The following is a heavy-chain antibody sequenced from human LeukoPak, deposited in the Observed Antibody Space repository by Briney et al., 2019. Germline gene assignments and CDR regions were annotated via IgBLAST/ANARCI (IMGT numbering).Heavy chain of an antibody. J-gene: IGHJ3*02. D-gene: IGHD2-2*01. CDR2: INSDGSST. Sequence: GGSLRLSCAASGFTFSSYWMHWVRQAPGKGLVWVSRINSDGSSTNYADSVKGGFTISRDNAKNTLYLQMNSLRAEDTAVYYCARDRDIVVVPAASDAFDIWGQGTMVTVSS. CDR3: ARDRDIVVVPAASDAFDI. V-gene: IGHV3-74*01. CDR1: GFTFSSYW.